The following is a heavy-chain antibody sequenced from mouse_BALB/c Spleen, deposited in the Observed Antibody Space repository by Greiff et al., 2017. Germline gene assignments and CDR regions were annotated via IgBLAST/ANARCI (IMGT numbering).Heavy chain of an antibody. Sequence: VQLKESGPELVKPGASVKIPCKASGYTFTDYNMDWVKQSHGKSLEWIGDINPNNGGTIYNQKFKGKATLTVDKSSSTAYMELRSLTSEDTAVYYCARFHYYGSWFAYWGQGTLVTVSA. D-gene: IGHD1-2*01. CDR1: GYTFTDYN. CDR3: ARFHYYGSWFAY. V-gene: IGHV1-18*01. CDR2: INPNNGGT. J-gene: IGHJ3*01.